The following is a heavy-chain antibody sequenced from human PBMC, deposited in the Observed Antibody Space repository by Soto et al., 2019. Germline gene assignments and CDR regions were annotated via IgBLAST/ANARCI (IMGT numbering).Heavy chain of an antibody. D-gene: IGHD2-2*01. CDR2: IYPGDSET. V-gene: IGHV5-51*01. J-gene: IGHJ6*02. Sequence: PGESLKISCQTSGYTFSSNWIGWVRQVPGKGLEWMGIIYPGDSETRYSPSFQGQVTISADRSFSTAYLQWTSLKASDTAMYYCARGYCSSTSCPPGDYYYGMDVWGQGTTVTVSS. CDR1: GYTFSSNW. CDR3: ARGYCSSTSCPPGDYYYGMDV.